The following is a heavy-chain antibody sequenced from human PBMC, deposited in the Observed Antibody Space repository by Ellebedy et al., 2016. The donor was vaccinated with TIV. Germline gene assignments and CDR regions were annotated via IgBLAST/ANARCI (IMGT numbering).Heavy chain of an antibody. J-gene: IGHJ4*02. D-gene: IGHD2-8*02. Sequence: GESLKISCAASEFAFDDDWMSWVRQALGKGLEWVANINKDGSEEYYMESVKGRFPISIDNTENSLFLEMSSLRAEDTAIYYCVRGGARSSWYWRLWGQGTLVTVSS. CDR1: EFAFDDDW. CDR2: INKDGSEE. V-gene: IGHV3-7*03. CDR3: VRGGARSSWYWRL.